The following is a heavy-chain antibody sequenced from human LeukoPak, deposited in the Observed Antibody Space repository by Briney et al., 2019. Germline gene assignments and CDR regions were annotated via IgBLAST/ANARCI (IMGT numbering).Heavy chain of an antibody. CDR1: GFTVSSNH. CDR3: ARDRGGSYPASVDY. D-gene: IGHD1-26*01. Sequence: GSLRLSCAASGFTVSSNHVTWVRQAPGKGLECVSVIDGGGNAHYADSVKGRFTISRDNAKNSLYLQMNSLRAEDTAVYYCARDRGGSYPASVDYWGQGTLVTVSS. J-gene: IGHJ4*02. CDR2: IDGGGNA. V-gene: IGHV3-66*01.